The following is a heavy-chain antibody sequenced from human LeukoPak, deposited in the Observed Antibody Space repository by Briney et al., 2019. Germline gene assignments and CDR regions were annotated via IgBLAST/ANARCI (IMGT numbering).Heavy chain of an antibody. Sequence: ASVKVSCTASGFTFPSSGVQWVRQARGRRLEWIGWIVVGSGNTNYAQKFQERVTITRDMSTSTAYMELSSLRSEDTAVYYCAAVGWEYSSSPLPMDVWGQGTTVTVSS. CDR1: GFTFPSSG. V-gene: IGHV1-58*01. CDR3: AAVGWEYSSSPLPMDV. J-gene: IGHJ6*02. D-gene: IGHD6-6*01. CDR2: IVVGSGNT.